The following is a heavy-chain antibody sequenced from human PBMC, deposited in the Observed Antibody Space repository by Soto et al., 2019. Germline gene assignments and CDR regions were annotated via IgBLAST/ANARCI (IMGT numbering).Heavy chain of an antibody. CDR3: TRNFGRIAGAGSQYYYYYGMDV. V-gene: IGHV3-73*02. J-gene: IGHJ6*02. CDR2: IRSKANSYAT. CDR1: GFTFSGSA. D-gene: IGHD6-13*01. Sequence: EVQLVESGGGLVQPGGSLKLSCAASGFTFSGSAMHWVRQASGKGLEWVGRIRSKANSYATAYAASVKGSFTISRDDSKNTADLQMNSLKTEDTAVYYCTRNFGRIAGAGSQYYYYYGMDVWGQGTTVTVSS.